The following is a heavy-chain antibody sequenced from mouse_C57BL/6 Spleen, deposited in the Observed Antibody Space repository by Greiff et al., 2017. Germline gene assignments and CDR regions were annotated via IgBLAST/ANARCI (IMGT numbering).Heavy chain of an antibody. Sequence: QVQLQQPGAELVKPGASVKLSCKASGYTFTSYWMHWVKQRPGQGLEWIGMIHPNSGSTNYNEKFKSKATLTVDKSSSTAYMQLSSLTSEDSAVYYCARGVTTAVAPGFAYWGQGTLFTVSA. CDR3: ARGVTTAVAPGFAY. CDR2: IHPNSGST. J-gene: IGHJ3*01. CDR1: GYTFTSYW. V-gene: IGHV1-64*01. D-gene: IGHD1-1*01.